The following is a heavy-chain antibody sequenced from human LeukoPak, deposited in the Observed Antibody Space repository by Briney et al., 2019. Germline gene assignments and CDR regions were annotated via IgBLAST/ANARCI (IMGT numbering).Heavy chain of an antibody. CDR3: ARWHYGDEYYFDY. V-gene: IGHV1-69*13. CDR1: GGTFSSYA. CDR2: IIPIFGTA. J-gene: IGHJ4*02. Sequence: SVKVSCKASGGTFSSYAISWVRQAPAQGLEWMGVIIPIFGTANYAQKFQGRVTITADESTSTAYMELSSLRSEDTAVYYCARWHYGDEYYFDYWGQGTLVTVSS. D-gene: IGHD4-17*01.